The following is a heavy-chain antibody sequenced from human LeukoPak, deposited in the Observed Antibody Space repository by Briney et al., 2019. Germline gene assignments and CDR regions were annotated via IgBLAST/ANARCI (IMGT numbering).Heavy chain of an antibody. V-gene: IGHV1-18*01. J-gene: IGHJ6*02. CDR3: ARDSVSGYDYYYYGMDV. Sequence: ASVKVSCKASGYTFTKYGISWVRQAPGQGLEWMGWISSYNGNTYYAQRLQGRVSMTTDASTTTVYMELRSLRSDDTAVYYCARDSVSGYDYYYYGMDVWGQGTTVTVSS. CDR1: GYTFTKYG. CDR2: ISSYNGNT. D-gene: IGHD5-12*01.